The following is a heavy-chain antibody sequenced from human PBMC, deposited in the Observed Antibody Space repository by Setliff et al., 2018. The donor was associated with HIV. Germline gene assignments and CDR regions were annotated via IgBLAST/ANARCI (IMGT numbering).Heavy chain of an antibody. CDR2: INQDGSEK. CDR1: GFSFSNYW. Sequence: GGSLRLSCAVTGFSFSNYWMSWVRQAPGKGLEWVANINQDGSEKNYVDSVTGRFTISRDSSKNSLHLQMNNLGAEDTAVYFCARDPMRATNSLTYWFFDYWGQGALVTVS. CDR3: ARDPMRATNSLTYWFFDY. J-gene: IGHJ4*02. V-gene: IGHV3-7*01. D-gene: IGHD2-8*01.